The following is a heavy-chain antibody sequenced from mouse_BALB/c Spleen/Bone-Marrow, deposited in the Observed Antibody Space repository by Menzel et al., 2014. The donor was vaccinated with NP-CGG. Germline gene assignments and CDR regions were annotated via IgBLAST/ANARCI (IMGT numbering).Heavy chain of an antibody. CDR1: GYVFSTYW. V-gene: IGHV1-80*01. Sequence: VMLVESGAELVRPGSSVKISCKASGYVFSTYWMNWVKQRPGQGLEWIGQIYPGDGDTNYNGKFKGTATLTAGKSSSTAYMQLSSLTSEGSAVYFCARSGYGSSYDYWGQGTTLTVSS. J-gene: IGHJ2*01. CDR3: ARSGYGSSYDY. CDR2: IYPGDGDT. D-gene: IGHD1-1*01.